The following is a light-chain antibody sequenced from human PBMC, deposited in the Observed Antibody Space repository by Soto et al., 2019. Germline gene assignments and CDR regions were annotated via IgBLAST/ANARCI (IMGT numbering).Light chain of an antibody. CDR2: AAS. V-gene: IGKV1-39*01. CDR3: QQDLRPPLT. CDR1: QSVSGW. J-gene: IGKJ3*01. Sequence: DIQMTQSPSTLSASVGDTVTVTCRASQSVSGWLAWYQQKPGEAPKLLIYAASSLQSGVPSRFSGSGSGTDFTLTISSLQPEDFATYYCQQDLRPPLTFGPGTKVDIK.